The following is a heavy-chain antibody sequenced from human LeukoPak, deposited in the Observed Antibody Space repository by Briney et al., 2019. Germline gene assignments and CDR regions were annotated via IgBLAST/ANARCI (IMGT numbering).Heavy chain of an antibody. V-gene: IGHV3-48*02. CDR2: ISSTGITT. D-gene: IGHD1-26*01. CDR1: GFIFSSFS. CDR3: ARDLISGDYSFDY. J-gene: IGHJ4*02. Sequence: GGSLRLSCAASGFIFSSFSMNWVRQAPGKGLEWVSYISSTGITTYYVDSVKGRFTVSRDNAKDSLYLQLNSLRDEDTAVYYCARDLISGDYSFDYWGQGALVTASS.